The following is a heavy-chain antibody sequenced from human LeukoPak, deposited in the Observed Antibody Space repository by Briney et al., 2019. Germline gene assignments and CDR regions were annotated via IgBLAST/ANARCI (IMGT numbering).Heavy chain of an antibody. CDR2: ISGNADST. D-gene: IGHD3-22*01. Sequence: PGGSLRLSCAASGFTFSSYSMNWVRQAPGKGLDWVSSISGNADSTKYADSVKGRFTISRDNSKNTMFLQMNSLRAEDTAVYYCAKNYDNSGYYSLINSYFDPWGQGTLVTVSS. CDR1: GFTFSSYS. V-gene: IGHV3-23*01. CDR3: AKNYDNSGYYSLINSYFDP. J-gene: IGHJ5*02.